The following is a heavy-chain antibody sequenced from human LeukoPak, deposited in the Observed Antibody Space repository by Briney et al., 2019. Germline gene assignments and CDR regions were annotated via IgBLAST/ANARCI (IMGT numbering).Heavy chain of an antibody. CDR3: ARDTHYYGSGSPAFDL. D-gene: IGHD3-10*01. J-gene: IGHJ3*01. CDR2: ISSSSGTI. V-gene: IGHV3-48*01. CDR1: GFTFSNYS. Sequence: PGGSLRLSCAASGFTFSNYSMNWVRQAPGKGLEWVSYISSSSGTIYYADSVKGRFTISRDNAKNSLYLQLNSLRAEDTALYYCARDTHYYGSGSPAFDLWGRGTMVTVSS.